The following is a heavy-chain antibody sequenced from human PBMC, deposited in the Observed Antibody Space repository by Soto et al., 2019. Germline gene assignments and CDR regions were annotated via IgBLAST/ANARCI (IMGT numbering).Heavy chain of an antibody. CDR1: GYIFTSYD. V-gene: IGHV1-8*01. J-gene: IGHJ6*03. CDR2: MNPNSGNT. Sequence: GASVKVSCKAFGYIFTSYDINWVRQATGQGLEWMGWMNPNSGNTGYAQKFQGRVTMTRNTSISTAYMELSSLRSEDTAVYYCARGPTYYDFWSGYARYMDVWGKGTTVTVSS. CDR3: ARGPTYYDFWSGYARYMDV. D-gene: IGHD3-3*01.